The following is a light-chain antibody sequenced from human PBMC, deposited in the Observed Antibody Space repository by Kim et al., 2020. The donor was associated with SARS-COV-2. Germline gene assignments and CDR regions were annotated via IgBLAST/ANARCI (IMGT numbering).Light chain of an antibody. Sequence: IVFTQSPGTLSLSPGERATLSCRASQTVSGSYLTWYQQKAGQAPRLLIYTASTRATGIPDRFSGSGSGTDFTLTISRLEPEDFAMYYCQQYSGTWTFGQGTKVDIK. CDR3: QQYSGTWT. CDR1: QTVSGSY. CDR2: TAS. J-gene: IGKJ1*01. V-gene: IGKV3-20*01.